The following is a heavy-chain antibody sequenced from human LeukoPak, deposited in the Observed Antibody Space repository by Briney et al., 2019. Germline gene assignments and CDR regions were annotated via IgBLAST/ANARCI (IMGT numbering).Heavy chain of an antibody. Sequence: GGSLRLSCAASGFTFSSYGMHWFRQAPGKGLEWVAVIWYDGSKKYYADSVKGRFTISRDNSKNTLYLQMDSLRAEDTAVYYCARHNTGSVDYWGQGTLVTVSS. J-gene: IGHJ4*02. CDR1: GFTFSSYG. D-gene: IGHD2-8*02. CDR3: ARHNTGSVDY. V-gene: IGHV3-33*01. CDR2: IWYDGSKK.